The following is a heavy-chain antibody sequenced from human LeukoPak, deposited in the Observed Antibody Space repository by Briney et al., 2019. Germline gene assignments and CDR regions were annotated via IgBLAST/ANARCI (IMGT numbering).Heavy chain of an antibody. Sequence: GRSLRLSCAASGFTFGDYAMHWVRQAPGKGLEWVSGISWNSGTIVYADSVKGRFTISRDNAKNSLYLQLNCLRPEDTALYYCAKKGATLDYWGQGTLVTVSS. J-gene: IGHJ4*02. CDR1: GFTFGDYA. CDR2: ISWNSGTI. D-gene: IGHD1-26*01. CDR3: AKKGATLDY. V-gene: IGHV3-9*01.